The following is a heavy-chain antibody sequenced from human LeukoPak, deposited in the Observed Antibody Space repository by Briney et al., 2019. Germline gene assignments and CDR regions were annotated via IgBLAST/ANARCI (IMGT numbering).Heavy chain of an antibody. CDR1: GYTLTELS. CDR3: ATGTRDYDILTGYPPGAFDI. Sequence: VASVKVSCKVSGYTLTELSMHWVRQAPGKGLEWMGGFDPEDGETIYAQKFQGRVTMTEDTSTDTAYMEPSSLRSEDTAVYYCATGTRDYDILTGYPPGAFDIWGQGTMVTVSS. D-gene: IGHD3-9*01. J-gene: IGHJ3*02. CDR2: FDPEDGET. V-gene: IGHV1-24*01.